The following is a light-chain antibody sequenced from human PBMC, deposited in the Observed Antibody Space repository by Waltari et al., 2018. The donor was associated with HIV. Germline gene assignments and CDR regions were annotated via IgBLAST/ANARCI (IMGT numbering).Light chain of an antibody. CDR3: QSADTSGTRV. CDR1: ALSKQY. Sequence: SFELTQPPSVSVSPGQTATITCSGDALSKQYSYWYQQKPGQAPVVVIYKDPERPSGIPERFSCSSSGTTVTLTISGVQAEDEADYYCQSADTSGTRVFASGTKVTVL. CDR2: KDP. J-gene: IGLJ1*01. V-gene: IGLV3-25*03.